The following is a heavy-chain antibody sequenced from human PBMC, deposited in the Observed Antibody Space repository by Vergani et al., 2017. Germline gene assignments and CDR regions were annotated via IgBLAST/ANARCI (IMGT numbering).Heavy chain of an antibody. CDR2: IIPIFGTA. V-gene: IGHV1-69*01. CDR1: GGTFSSSA. D-gene: IGHD3-10*01. Sequence: QVQMVQSGAEVKKPGSSVKVSCKASGGTFSSSAISWVRQAPGQGLEWMGGIIPIFGTANYAQKFQGRVTITADESTSTAYMELSSLGSEDTAVYYCAGEAAFGELLYYYFDYWGQGTLVTVSS. J-gene: IGHJ4*02. CDR3: AGEAAFGELLYYYFDY.